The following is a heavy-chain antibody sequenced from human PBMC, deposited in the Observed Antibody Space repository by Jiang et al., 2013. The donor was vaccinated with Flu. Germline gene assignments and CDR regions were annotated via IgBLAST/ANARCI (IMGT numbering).Heavy chain of an antibody. V-gene: IGHV4-34*01. D-gene: IGHD6-19*01. CDR3: ARPESIAVAGTNSRWFDP. CDR1: GGSLSGYY. CDR2: INHSGKH. J-gene: IGHJ5*01. Sequence: SCAVNGGSLSGYYWSWIRQPPGKGLEWIGEINHSGKHQLNPSLKSRVTISVDTSKNQXSLKLSSVTAADTAVYYCARPESIAVAGTNSRWFDPWGQGTTVTVSS.